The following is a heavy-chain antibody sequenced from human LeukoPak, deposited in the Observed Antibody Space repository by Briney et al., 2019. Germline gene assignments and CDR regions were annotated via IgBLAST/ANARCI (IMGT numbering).Heavy chain of an antibody. CDR3: ARIHNYNYCSGGTCYSSPFDY. V-gene: IGHV3-23*01. CDR1: GFTLSSYE. Sequence: GGSLRLSCTVSGFTLSSYEMSWIRQAPGKGLEWVSSIDYSGGSTYYADSVKGRFTISRYNSKNTLYLQLNSLRAEDTAVYYCARIHNYNYCSGGTCYSSPFDYWGQGTLVTVSS. D-gene: IGHD2-15*01. CDR2: IDYSGGST. J-gene: IGHJ4*02.